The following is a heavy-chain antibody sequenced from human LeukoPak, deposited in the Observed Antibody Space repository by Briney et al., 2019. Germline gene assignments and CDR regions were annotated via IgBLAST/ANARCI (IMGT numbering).Heavy chain of an antibody. CDR3: AKSNTYYYDSSGYYYDY. CDR1: GFTFDDYA. CDR2: ISWNSGSI. J-gene: IGHJ4*02. V-gene: IGHV3-9*01. Sequence: GGSLRLSCAASGFTFDDYAMHWVRQAPGKGLEWVSGISWNSGSIGYADSVKGRFTISRDNAKNSLYLQMNSLRAEDTALYYCAKSNTYYYDSSGYYYDYWGQGTLVTVSS. D-gene: IGHD3-22*01.